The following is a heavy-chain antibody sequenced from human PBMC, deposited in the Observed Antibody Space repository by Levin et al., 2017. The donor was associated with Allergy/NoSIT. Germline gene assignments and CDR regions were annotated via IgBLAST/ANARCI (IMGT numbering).Heavy chain of an antibody. CDR1: GFTFSSYA. D-gene: IGHD2-2*01. V-gene: IGHV3-30-3*01. Sequence: PGGSLRLSCAASGFTFSSYAMHWVRQAPGKGLEWVAVISYDGSNKYYADSVKGRFTISRDNSKNTLYLQMNSLRAEDTAVYYCARVAGSISLRSGYFQHWGQGTLVTVSS. CDR2: ISYDGSNK. CDR3: ARVAGSISLRSGYFQH. J-gene: IGHJ1*01.